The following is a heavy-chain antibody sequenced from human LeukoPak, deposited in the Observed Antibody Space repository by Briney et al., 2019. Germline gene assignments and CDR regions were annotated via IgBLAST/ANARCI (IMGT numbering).Heavy chain of an antibody. Sequence: GGSEGLLRAASGFTLSNYAMSWVRQAPGKGLEWVSAISGSGGSTYYADSVKGRFTISRDNSKNTLYLQMNSLRAEDTAVYYCARYYDYVWGSYRSNFDYWGQGNPGPR. D-gene: IGHD3-16*02. V-gene: IGHV3-23*01. CDR2: ISGSGGST. J-gene: IGHJ4*02. CDR3: ARYYDYVWGSYRSNFDY. CDR1: GFTLSNYA.